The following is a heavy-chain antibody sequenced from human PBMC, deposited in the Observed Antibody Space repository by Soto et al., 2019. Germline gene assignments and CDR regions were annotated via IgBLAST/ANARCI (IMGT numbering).Heavy chain of an antibody. V-gene: IGHV4-31*03. Sequence: SETLSLTCTVSGGSISRGGYYWSWIRQHPGKGLEWIGYIFYSGTTYYNPSLKSRISISVDTSKNQFSLRLSSVTAADTAVYYCARFDYYDSSAYEEAFDMWGQGTMVTVSS. J-gene: IGHJ3*02. CDR1: GGSISRGGYY. CDR2: IFYSGTT. CDR3: ARFDYYDSSAYEEAFDM. D-gene: IGHD3-22*01.